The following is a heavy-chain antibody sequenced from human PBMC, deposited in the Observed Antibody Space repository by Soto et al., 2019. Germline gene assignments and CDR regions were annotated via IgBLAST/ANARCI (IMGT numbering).Heavy chain of an antibody. V-gene: IGHV1-18*01. CDR1: VYTFTSYG. CDR3: ASVGYSMVRRVHHAIVL. J-gene: IGHJ3*01. D-gene: IGHD3-10*01. CDR2: ISAYNGNT. Sequence: ASVKVACKASVYTFTSYGITWVRQAPGQGLEWMGWISAYNGNTNYAQKLQGRVTMTTDTSTSTAYMELRSLRSDDTAVYYCASVGYSMVRRVHHAIVLSGPGPIVSVSS.